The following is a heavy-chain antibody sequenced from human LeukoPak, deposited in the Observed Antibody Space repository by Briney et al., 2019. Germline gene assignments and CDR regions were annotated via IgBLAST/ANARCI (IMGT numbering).Heavy chain of an antibody. V-gene: IGHV1-69*05. CDR1: GGTFSSYA. Sequence: ASVKFSCKASGGTFSSYAISWVRQAPGQGLEWMGGIIPIFGTANYAQKFRGRVTITTDESTSTAYMELSSLRSEDTAVYYCARDSISKQTVVPAAIFHRGPKDKNWFAPGGQGTLVTVYS. J-gene: IGHJ5*02. CDR2: IIPIFGTA. D-gene: IGHD2-2*01. CDR3: ARDSISKQTVVPAAIFHRGPKDKNWFAP.